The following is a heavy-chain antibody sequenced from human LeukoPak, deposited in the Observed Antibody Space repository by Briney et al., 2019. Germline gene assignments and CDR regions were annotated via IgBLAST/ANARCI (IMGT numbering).Heavy chain of an antibody. Sequence: PSETLSLTCAVYGGSFSGYYWSWIRQPPGKGLEWIGEINHSGSTNYNPSLKSRVTISVDTSKNQLSLKLSSVTAADTAVYYCARYSGYDGAGTSFDPWGQGTLVTVSS. CDR2: INHSGST. J-gene: IGHJ5*02. CDR1: GGSFSGYY. V-gene: IGHV4-34*01. CDR3: ARYSGYDGAGTSFDP. D-gene: IGHD5-12*01.